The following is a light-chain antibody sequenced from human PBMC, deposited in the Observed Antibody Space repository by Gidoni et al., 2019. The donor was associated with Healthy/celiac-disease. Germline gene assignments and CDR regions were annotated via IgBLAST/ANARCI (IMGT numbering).Light chain of an antibody. CDR3: QQYDSTPRT. J-gene: IGKJ1*01. Sequence: DIVMTPSPDSLAVSLGERATINCKSSQSVLYISNNKNYLAWYQQKPGQPPKLLIYWASTRESGVHDRFSGSGSGTDFTLTISSLQAEDVAVYYCQQYDSTPRTFGQGTKVEIK. V-gene: IGKV4-1*01. CDR2: WAS. CDR1: QSVLYISNNKNY.